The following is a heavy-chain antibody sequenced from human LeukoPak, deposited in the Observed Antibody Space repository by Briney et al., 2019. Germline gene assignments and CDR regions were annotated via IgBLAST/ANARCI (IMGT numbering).Heavy chain of an antibody. CDR1: GFTFSSYG. Sequence: PGGSLRLSCAASGFTFSSYGMHWVRQAPGKGLEWVAFIRYDGSNKYYADSVKGRFTISRDNSKNTLYLQMNSLRAEDTAVYYCAKDYDILTGYYISVGFDYWGQGTLVTVSS. J-gene: IGHJ4*02. D-gene: IGHD3-9*01. V-gene: IGHV3-30*02. CDR2: IRYDGSNK. CDR3: AKDYDILTGYYISVGFDY.